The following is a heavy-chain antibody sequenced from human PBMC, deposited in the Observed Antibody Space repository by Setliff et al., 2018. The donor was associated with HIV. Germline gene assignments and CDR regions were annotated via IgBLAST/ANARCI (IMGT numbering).Heavy chain of an antibody. CDR2: INPSGGST. Sequence: ASVKVSCKASGYTFTSYYMHWVRQAPGQGLEWMGIINPSGGSTSYAQKFQGRVTMTRDTSTSTVYMELSSLRSEDTAVYYCARDISVKHFSDTSTRTPVYFFDSWGQGTLVTVSS. V-gene: IGHV1-46*01. CDR3: ARDISVKHFSDTSTRTPVYFFDS. D-gene: IGHD3-3*02. J-gene: IGHJ4*02. CDR1: GYTFTSYY.